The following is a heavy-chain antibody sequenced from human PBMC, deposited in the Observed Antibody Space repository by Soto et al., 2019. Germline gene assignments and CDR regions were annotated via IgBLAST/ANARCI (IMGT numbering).Heavy chain of an antibody. J-gene: IGHJ4*02. CDR2: IGTAGDT. Sequence: GSPRLCCASSEFTFVDFGVHWIRKVTGKGLEWVSTIGTAGDTYYPGSVKGRFTISRENAKNSLYLQMNSLRAEDTAVYYCARGRLISLYYFDYWGQGTLVTVSS. V-gene: IGHV3-13*01. D-gene: IGHD2-15*01. CDR3: ARGRLISLYYFDY. CDR1: EFTFVDFG.